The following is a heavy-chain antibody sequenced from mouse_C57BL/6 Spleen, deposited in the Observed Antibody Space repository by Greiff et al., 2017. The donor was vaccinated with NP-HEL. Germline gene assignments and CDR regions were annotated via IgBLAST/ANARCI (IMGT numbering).Heavy chain of an antibody. V-gene: IGHV5-4*01. CDR1: GFTFSSYA. J-gene: IGHJ3*01. D-gene: IGHD4-1*01. CDR3: ANLGRDAWFAY. CDR2: ISDGGSYT. Sequence: EVQRVESGGGLVKPGGSLKLSCAASGFTFSSYAMSWVRQTPEKRLEWVATISDGGSYTYYPDNVKGRFTISRDNAKNNLYLQMSHLKSEDTAMYYCANLGRDAWFAYWGQGTLVTVSA.